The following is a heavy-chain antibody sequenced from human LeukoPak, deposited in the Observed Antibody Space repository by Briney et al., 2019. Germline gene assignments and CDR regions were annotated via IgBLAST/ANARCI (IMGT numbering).Heavy chain of an antibody. V-gene: IGHV3-23*01. CDR1: GFTFSNYG. CDR2: ISGSGGTT. J-gene: IGHJ4*02. D-gene: IGHD3-10*01. Sequence: GGTLRLSCAASGFTFSNYGMSWVRQAPGKGLEWISAISGSGGTTYYADSVKGRFTISRDNSKNTLYLQMNSLRGEDTAVYYCARDWRLWFGEYYFDYWGQGTLVTVSS. CDR3: ARDWRLWFGEYYFDY.